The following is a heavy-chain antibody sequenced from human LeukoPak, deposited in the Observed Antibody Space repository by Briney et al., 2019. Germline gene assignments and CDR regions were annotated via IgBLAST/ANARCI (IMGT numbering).Heavy chain of an antibody. V-gene: IGHV3-11*01. J-gene: IGHJ4*02. CDR2: ISSSGSTI. CDR3: ARDHRAATYYFDY. D-gene: IGHD2-15*01. Sequence: GGSLRLSCAASGFTFSDYYMGWIRQAPGKGLEWVSYISSSGSTIYYADSVKGRFTISRDNAKNSLYLQMNSLRAEDTAVYYCARDHRAATYYFDYWGQGTLVTVSS. CDR1: GFTFSDYY.